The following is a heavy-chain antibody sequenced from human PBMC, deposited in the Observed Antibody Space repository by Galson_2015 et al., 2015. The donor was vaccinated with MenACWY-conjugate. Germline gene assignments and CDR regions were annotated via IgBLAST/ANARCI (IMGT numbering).Heavy chain of an antibody. CDR3: AGGVGARPFDY. Sequence: CAISGESVSSISAAWNWIMQSPSRGLGGLGRTYYSTKWYTDYAVSLNSRITINPDTSKIQFSLQLNSVTPEDTAVYYCAGGVGARPFDYWGQGTLVTVSS. J-gene: IGHJ4*02. CDR1: GESVSSISAA. D-gene: IGHD1-26*01. V-gene: IGHV6-1*01. CDR2: TYYSTKWYT.